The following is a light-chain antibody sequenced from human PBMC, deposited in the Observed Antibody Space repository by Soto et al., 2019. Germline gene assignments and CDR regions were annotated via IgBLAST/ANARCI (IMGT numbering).Light chain of an antibody. J-gene: IGKJ4*01. CDR2: RAS. V-gene: IGKV1-5*03. CDR1: QSISSW. Sequence: DIPMTQSPSTLSASVGDRVTLTCRASQSISSWLAWYQQKPGKAPKLLIYRASSLESGVPSRFSGSGSGTEFTLTISNLQPDDFATYYCQQYNSYSLTFGGGTTVEIK. CDR3: QQYNSYSLT.